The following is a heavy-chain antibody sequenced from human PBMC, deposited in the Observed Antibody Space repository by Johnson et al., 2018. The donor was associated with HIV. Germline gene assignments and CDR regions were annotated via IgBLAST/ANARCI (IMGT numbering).Heavy chain of an antibody. Sequence: VQLVESGGGLVQPGRSLRLSCAASGFTFDDYAMHWVRQAPGKGLEWVSGLSWNRGRKGYADSVKGRFTISRDNSKNTLYLQMNNLRAEDTALYYCARVSDDYGGNPAAWGAFDVWGQGTMVTVSS. D-gene: IGHD4-23*01. J-gene: IGHJ3*01. CDR3: ARVSDDYGGNPAAWGAFDV. CDR2: LSWNRGRK. V-gene: IGHV3-9*01. CDR1: GFTFDDYA.